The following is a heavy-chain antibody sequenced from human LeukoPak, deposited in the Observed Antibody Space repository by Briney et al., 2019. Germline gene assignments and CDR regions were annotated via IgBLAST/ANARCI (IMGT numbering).Heavy chain of an antibody. Sequence: SETLSLTCTVSGDSISSSSYYWGWIRQPPGKGLEWIGSIYYSGSSYYNPPLKSRVTISVHTSKNQFSLKLSSVTAADTAVYYCARHVDTATDYFDYWGQGTLVTVSS. D-gene: IGHD5-18*01. V-gene: IGHV4-39*01. CDR3: ARHVDTATDYFDY. CDR2: IYYSGSS. J-gene: IGHJ4*02. CDR1: GDSISSSSYY.